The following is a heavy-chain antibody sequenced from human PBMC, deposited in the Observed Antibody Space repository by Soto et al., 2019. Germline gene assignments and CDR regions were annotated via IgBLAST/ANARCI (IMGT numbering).Heavy chain of an antibody. CDR3: ARERRVFPLDY. CDR1: GFTFSSYA. D-gene: IGHD6-13*01. V-gene: IGHV3-30*14. CDR2: ISYDGSNK. Sequence: GGSLRLSCAASGFTFSSYAMHWVRQAPGKGLEWVAVISYDGSNKYYADSVKGRFTISRDNSKNTLYLQMNSLRAEDTAVCYCARERRVFPLDYWGQGTLVTFSS. J-gene: IGHJ4*02.